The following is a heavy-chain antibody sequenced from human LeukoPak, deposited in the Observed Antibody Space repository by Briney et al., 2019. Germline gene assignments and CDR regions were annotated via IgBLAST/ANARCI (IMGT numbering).Heavy chain of an antibody. CDR1: GFTFGDYG. CDR2: IRSKAYGATT. V-gene: IGHV3-49*04. CDR3: TRILLKWELPGSDAFDI. J-gene: IGHJ3*02. Sequence: GGSLRLSCITSGFTFGDYGLSWVRQAPGKGLEWVGFIRSKAYGATTEYAASLKDRFTISRDDSKSIAYLQVNSLKTEDTAVYYCTRILLKWELPGSDAFDIWGEGTMVTVSS. D-gene: IGHD1-26*01.